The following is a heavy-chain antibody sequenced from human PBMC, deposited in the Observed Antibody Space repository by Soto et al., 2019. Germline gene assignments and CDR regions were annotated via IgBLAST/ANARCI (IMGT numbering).Heavy chain of an antibody. Sequence: ASAKVSCKASGYTFTSYDINWVRQATGQGLEWMGWMNPNSGNTGYAQKLQGRVTMTRNTSISTAYMELSSLRSEDTAVYYCAAYCSSTSCYPFDYWGQGTLVTVSS. CDR1: GYTFTSYD. CDR3: AAYCSSTSCYPFDY. D-gene: IGHD2-2*01. CDR2: MNPNSGNT. J-gene: IGHJ4*02. V-gene: IGHV1-8*01.